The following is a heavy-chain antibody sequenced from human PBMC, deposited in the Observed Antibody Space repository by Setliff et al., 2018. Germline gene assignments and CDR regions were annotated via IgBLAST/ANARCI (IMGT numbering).Heavy chain of an antibody. CDR2: ISAYNGNT. CDR3: VREGVDSRSPTDYRYYMDV. V-gene: IGHV1-18*01. CDR1: GYTFITYG. J-gene: IGHJ6*03. Sequence: ASVKVSCKASGYTFITYGVNWVRQAPGQGLEWMGWISAYNGNTNYAQNLQDRVTMTTDTPTSTAYMELRSLRSEDTAVYYCVREGVDSRSPTDYRYYMDVWGKGTTVTVS. D-gene: IGHD3-22*01.